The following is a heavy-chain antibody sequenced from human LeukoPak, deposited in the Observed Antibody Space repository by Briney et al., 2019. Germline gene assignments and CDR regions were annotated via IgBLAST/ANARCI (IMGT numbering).Heavy chain of an antibody. Sequence: GGSLRLSCAASGFTFSSYAMSWVRQAPGKGLEWVSAISGSGGSTYYADSVKGRFTISRDNSKNTLYLQMNSLRDEDTAVYYCANPIITSQNIDYWGQGTLVTVSS. CDR2: ISGSGGST. V-gene: IGHV3-23*01. J-gene: IGHJ4*02. CDR3: ANPIITSQNIDY. D-gene: IGHD3-10*01. CDR1: GFTFSSYA.